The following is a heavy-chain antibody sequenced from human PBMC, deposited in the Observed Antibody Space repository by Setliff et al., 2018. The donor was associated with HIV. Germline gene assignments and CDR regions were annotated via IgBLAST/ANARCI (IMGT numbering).Heavy chain of an antibody. Sequence: SETLSLTCTVSDASISNYHWSWIRQPPGKGLEWIGYIYYSGSTNYNPSLKSRVTISIDTSTNQFSLKLSSVTAADTAVYYCARLFIPNYFDPWGQGTLVTVS. CDR3: ARLFIPNYFDP. J-gene: IGHJ5*02. CDR2: IYYSGST. V-gene: IGHV4-59*08. D-gene: IGHD2-21*01. CDR1: DASISNYH.